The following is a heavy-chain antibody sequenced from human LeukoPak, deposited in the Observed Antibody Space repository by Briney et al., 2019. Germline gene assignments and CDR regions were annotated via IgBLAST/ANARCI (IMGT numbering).Heavy chain of an antibody. CDR1: GGSISSSSYY. CDR2: IYYSGST. CDR3: ARHVEGSSGWYGDGGNWFDP. V-gene: IGHV4-39*01. J-gene: IGHJ5*02. Sequence: PSETLSLTCTVSGGSISSSSYYWGWIRQPPGKGLEWIGSIYYSGSTYYNPSLKSRVTISVDTSKNQFSLKLSSVTAADTAVYYCARHVEGSSGWYGDGGNWFDPWGQGTLVTVSS. D-gene: IGHD6-19*01.